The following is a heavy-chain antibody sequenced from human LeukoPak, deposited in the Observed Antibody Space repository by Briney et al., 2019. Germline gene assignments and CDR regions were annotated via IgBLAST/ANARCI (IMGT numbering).Heavy chain of an antibody. CDR1: GGSISSYY. D-gene: IGHD5-12*01. J-gene: IGHJ5*02. CDR3: ARDGDSGYDLSGWFDP. V-gene: IGHV4-4*07. CDR2: IYTSGST. Sequence: PSETLSLTCTVSGGSISSYYWSWIRQPAGKGLEWIGRIYTSGSTNYNPSLKSRVAMSVDTSKNQFSLKLSSVTAADTAVYYCARDGDSGYDLSGWFDPWGQGTLVTVSS.